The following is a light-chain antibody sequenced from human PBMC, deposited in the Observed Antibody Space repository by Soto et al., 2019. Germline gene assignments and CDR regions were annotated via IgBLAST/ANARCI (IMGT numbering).Light chain of an antibody. V-gene: IGKV3-11*01. J-gene: IGKJ1*01. CDR2: DAS. CDR3: KERDVWPS. CDR1: QSVSTS. Sequence: IVLTQSPVTLSLSPGESAVLSCRASQSVSTSLAWYQHKPGQAPRLFIYDASKRAPGIPARFTGSGSGTNFPLTFTSLGPEVIPVYYCKERDVWPSFGQGTKVDNK.